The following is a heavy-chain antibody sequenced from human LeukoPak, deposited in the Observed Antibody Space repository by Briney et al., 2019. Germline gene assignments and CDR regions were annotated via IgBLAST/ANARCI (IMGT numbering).Heavy chain of an antibody. D-gene: IGHD3-16*01. CDR2: ISGSGAGT. Sequence: GGSLRLSCAASGFIFNNYVMTWVRQAPGTGLEWVSTISGSGAGTYYADSVKGRFTISRDNAKNTLYLQMNSLRAEDTAVYYCAREEGAYWGQGTLVTVSS. V-gene: IGHV3-23*01. CDR1: GFIFNNYV. J-gene: IGHJ4*02. CDR3: AREEGAY.